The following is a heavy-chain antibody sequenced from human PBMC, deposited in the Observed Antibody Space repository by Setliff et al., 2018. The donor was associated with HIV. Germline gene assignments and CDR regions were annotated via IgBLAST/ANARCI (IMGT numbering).Heavy chain of an antibody. J-gene: IGHJ4*02. CDR3: ARRLGATVFYYFDY. Sequence: ETLSLTCTVSGGSISSHFWSWIRQPPGKGLEWIGTVSYSGSTNYNPSLKSRVTISVDTSGNQFSLKLSSVTAADTAVYYCARRLGATVFYYFDYWGQGTLVTVSS. CDR1: GGSISSHF. CDR2: VSYSGST. D-gene: IGHD3-16*01. V-gene: IGHV4-59*11.